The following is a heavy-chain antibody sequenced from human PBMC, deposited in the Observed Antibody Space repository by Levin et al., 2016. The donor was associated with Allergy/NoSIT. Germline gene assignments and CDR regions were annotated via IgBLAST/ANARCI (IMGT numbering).Heavy chain of an antibody. J-gene: IGHJ6*02. Sequence: WIRQPPGKGLEWVANIKQDGSEKHYVDSVKGRFTISRDNAKRSLSLHMNSLRDEDTAVYYCARGRDMDVWGQGTTVTVSS. CDR2: IKQDGSEK. V-gene: IGHV3-7*04. CDR3: ARGRDMDV.